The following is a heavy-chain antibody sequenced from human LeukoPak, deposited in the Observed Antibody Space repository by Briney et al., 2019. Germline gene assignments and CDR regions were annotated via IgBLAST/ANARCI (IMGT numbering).Heavy chain of an antibody. J-gene: IGHJ4*02. V-gene: IGHV4-59*12. D-gene: IGHD3/OR15-3a*01. CDR3: ARVTDWGYFDY. Sequence: SETLSLTCTVSGGSISSYYWSWIRQPPGKGLEWIGYIYYSGSTNYNPSLKSRVTISVDRSKNQFSLKLSSVTAADTAVYYCARVTDWGYFDYWGQGTLVTVSS. CDR1: GGSISSYY. CDR2: IYYSGST.